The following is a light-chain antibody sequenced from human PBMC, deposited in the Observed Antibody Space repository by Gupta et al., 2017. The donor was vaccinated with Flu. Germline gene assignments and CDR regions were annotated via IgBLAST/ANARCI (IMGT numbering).Light chain of an antibody. V-gene: IGLV2-14*01. J-gene: IGLJ2*01. Sequence: QSARTQLPSVSGSPGQSIPISSPGTSSDVGGYKYVSWYQQHPGKAPKLMIFEVSNRPSGVSNRFSGSKSGNTASLTISGLQAEDEADYYCSSYTNTNTLVVFGGGTKLTVL. CDR2: EVS. CDR1: SSDVGGYKY. CDR3: SSYTNTNTLVV.